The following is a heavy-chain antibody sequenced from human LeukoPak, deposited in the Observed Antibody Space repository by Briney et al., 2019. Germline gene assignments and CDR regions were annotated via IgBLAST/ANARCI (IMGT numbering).Heavy chain of an antibody. CDR2: IYPRGST. CDR3: ARFSPRAMGNYLDF. V-gene: IGHV4-30-2*01. Sequence: SETLSLTCAVSGGSISSGSYSWSWIRQPPGKGLEWIGYIYPRGSTYYNPSLKSRVILSLDESANQFSLNLSSVTAADTAVYYCARFSPRAMGNYLDFWGQGTLVTVSS. J-gene: IGHJ4*02. CDR1: GGSISSGSYS. D-gene: IGHD7-27*01.